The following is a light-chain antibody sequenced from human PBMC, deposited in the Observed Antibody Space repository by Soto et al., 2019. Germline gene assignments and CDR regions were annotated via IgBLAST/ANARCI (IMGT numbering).Light chain of an antibody. J-gene: IGKJ1*01. CDR1: QSVSRN. Sequence: EIVMTQSPATLSVSPGERATLSWRASQSVSRNLAWYQQKPGQAPRLLIYGASTRATGIPARFSVSGSGTEFTLTISSLQSEDFAVYYCQQYNNWPRTFGQGTKVDIK. CDR2: GAS. CDR3: QQYNNWPRT. V-gene: IGKV3-15*01.